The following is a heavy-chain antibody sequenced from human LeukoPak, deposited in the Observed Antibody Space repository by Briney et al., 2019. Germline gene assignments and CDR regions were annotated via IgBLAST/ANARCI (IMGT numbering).Heavy chain of an antibody. D-gene: IGHD1-26*01. Sequence: GGSLRLSCAASGFTFRNHAMTWVRQAPGKGLGWVSVISGDGGTTYYADSVKGRFTISRDNFKNTLYLQMDSLRAGDTAVYYCAKDNSYSGSVYWGQGTLVTVSS. CDR2: ISGDGGTT. V-gene: IGHV3-23*01. CDR1: GFTFRNHA. CDR3: AKDNSYSGSVY. J-gene: IGHJ4*02.